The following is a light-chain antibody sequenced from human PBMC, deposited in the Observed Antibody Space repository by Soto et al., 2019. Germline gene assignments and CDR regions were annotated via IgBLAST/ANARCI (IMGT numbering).Light chain of an antibody. CDR1: QSVLYSSNNKNY. V-gene: IGKV4-1*01. Sequence: DIVMTQSPDSLAVSLGERATINCKSSQSVLYSSNNKNYLAWYQQKPGQPPKLLIYWASTRESGVPDRFSGSGSGTDFTLTISSLQAEDVAVYYCQQYYSTPYTFGQGTKXXIK. J-gene: IGKJ2*01. CDR3: QQYYSTPYT. CDR2: WAS.